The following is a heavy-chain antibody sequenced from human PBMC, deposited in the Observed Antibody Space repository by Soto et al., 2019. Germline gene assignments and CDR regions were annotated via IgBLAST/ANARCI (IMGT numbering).Heavy chain of an antibody. Sequence: QVHLEQWGAGLLNPSETLSLTCAVYGGSLSGYYWSWVRQSPGKGLKWIGEINHSGTTNYTPSLKTRVTISADSSKHQFSLRLSSVTAADSAVYYCASYHYLDLWTGSRHYMDVWGRGTTVTVSS. CDR3: ASYHYLDLWTGSRHYMDV. CDR2: INHSGTT. CDR1: GGSLSGYY. V-gene: IGHV4-34*01. D-gene: IGHD3-9*01. J-gene: IGHJ6*03.